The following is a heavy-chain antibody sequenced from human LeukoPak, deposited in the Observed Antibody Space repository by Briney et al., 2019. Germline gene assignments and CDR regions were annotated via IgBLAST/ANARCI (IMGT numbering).Heavy chain of an antibody. Sequence: SETLSLTCAVYGGSFSVYYWSWIRQPPGKGLEWIGEINHSGSTNYNPSPKSRVTISVDTSKNQFSLKLSSVTAADTAVYYCARYCSSTSCYHGMDVWGQGTTVTVSS. CDR3: ARYCSSTSCYHGMDV. CDR1: GGSFSVYY. CDR2: INHSGST. D-gene: IGHD2-2*01. V-gene: IGHV4-34*01. J-gene: IGHJ6*02.